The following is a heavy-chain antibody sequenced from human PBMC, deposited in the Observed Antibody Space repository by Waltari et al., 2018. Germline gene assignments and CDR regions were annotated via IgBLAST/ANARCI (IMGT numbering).Heavy chain of an antibody. J-gene: IGHJ4*02. CDR1: GYSFTDYH. CDR2: CNPKKGDT. V-gene: IGHV1-2*02. D-gene: IGHD1-26*01. CDR3: ARDPGPIVGAPDY. Sequence: QVQLVQSGTEVKKPGASVKVSCQASGYSFTDYHLHWVRQTPGQGLEWLGWCNPKKGDTGDEQNFLGRVTMTRDTSINTVYMDLSGLRSDDTAVFYCARDPGPIVGAPDYWGQGTLVTVSS.